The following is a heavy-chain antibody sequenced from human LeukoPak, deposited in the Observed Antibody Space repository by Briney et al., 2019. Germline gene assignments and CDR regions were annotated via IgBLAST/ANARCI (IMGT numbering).Heavy chain of an antibody. V-gene: IGHV1-2*02. CDR3: ARRRDPEWLSPPGGLDY. Sequence: GASVKVSCKASGYTFTGYYMHWVRQAPGQGLEWMGWINPNSGGTNYAQKFQGRVTMTRDTSISTAYMELSRLRSDDTAVYYCARRRDPEWLSPPGGLDYWGQGTLVTVSS. CDR2: INPNSGGT. D-gene: IGHD3-3*01. CDR1: GYTFTGYY. J-gene: IGHJ4*02.